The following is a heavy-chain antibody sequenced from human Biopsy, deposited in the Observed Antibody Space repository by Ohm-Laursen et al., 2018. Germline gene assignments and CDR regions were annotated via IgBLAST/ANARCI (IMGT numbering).Heavy chain of an antibody. Sequence: GTLSLTCTVSGGSISSYYWNWIRQPAGKELEWIGRIYTSGSTNFNPSLKSRVTMSIDTSKNQFSLRLSSVTAADTAVYYCARAAFGPFDSWGQGALVTVSS. D-gene: IGHD3-16*01. J-gene: IGHJ4*02. CDR1: GGSISSYY. CDR2: IYTSGST. V-gene: IGHV4-4*07. CDR3: ARAAFGPFDS.